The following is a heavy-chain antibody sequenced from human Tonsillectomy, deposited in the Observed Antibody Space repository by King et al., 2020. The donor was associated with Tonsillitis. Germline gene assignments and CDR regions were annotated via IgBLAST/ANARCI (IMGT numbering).Heavy chain of an antibody. Sequence: VQLVQSGAEVKKPGASVKISCKASGYTFTSYGISWVRQAPGQGLEWMGWISAYNGNTNYAQKLQGRVTMTTDTSTSTAYMELRSLRSDDTAVYYCARVHRKYSSGWYFDYWGQGTLVTVSS. CDR2: ISAYNGNT. D-gene: IGHD6-19*01. V-gene: IGHV1-18*01. J-gene: IGHJ4*02. CDR3: ARVHRKYSSGWYFDY. CDR1: GYTFTSYG.